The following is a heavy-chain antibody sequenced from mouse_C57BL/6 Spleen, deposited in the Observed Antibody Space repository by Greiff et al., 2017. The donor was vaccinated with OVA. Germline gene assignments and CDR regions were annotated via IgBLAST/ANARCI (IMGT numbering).Heavy chain of an antibody. Sequence: QVQLQQSGAELVRPGTSVKVSCKASGYAFTNYLIEWVKQRPGQGLEWIGVINPGSGGTNYNEKFKGKATLTEDKSSSTAYMQLSSLTSEDSAVYFCERDYYGSSRGDYFDYWGQGTTLTVSS. J-gene: IGHJ2*01. CDR3: ERDYYGSSRGDYFDY. CDR1: GYAFTNYL. CDR2: INPGSGGT. V-gene: IGHV1-54*01. D-gene: IGHD1-1*01.